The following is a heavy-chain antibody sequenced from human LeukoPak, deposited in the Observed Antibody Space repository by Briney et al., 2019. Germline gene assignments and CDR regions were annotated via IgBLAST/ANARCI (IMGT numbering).Heavy chain of an antibody. CDR2: IDPSDSYT. V-gene: IGHV5-10-1*01. CDR1: GYSFTSYW. CDR3: ARHVVATTIFYYYYYGMDV. Sequence: GESLKISCQGSGYSFTSYWISWVRQMPGKGLEWMGRIDPSDSYTNYSPSFQGHVTISADKSISTAYLQWSSLKASDTAMYYCARHVVATTIFYYYYYGMDVWGQGTTVTVSS. D-gene: IGHD5-12*01. J-gene: IGHJ6*02.